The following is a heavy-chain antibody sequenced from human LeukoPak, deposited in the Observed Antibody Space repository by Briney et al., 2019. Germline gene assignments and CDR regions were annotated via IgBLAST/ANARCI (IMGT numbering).Heavy chain of an antibody. CDR3: AHAYDYIWGSYRSLPFDY. Sequence: SGPTLVNPTQTLTLTCTFSGFSLSATGVGVGWIRQPPGKALEWLALIYWDDDKRYSPPLKIRITITKDASKNQVVLTMTNMDPVDTATYYCAHAYDYIWGSYRSLPFDYWGQGTLVTVSS. V-gene: IGHV2-5*02. CDR1: GFSLSATGVG. CDR2: IYWDDDK. J-gene: IGHJ4*02. D-gene: IGHD3-16*02.